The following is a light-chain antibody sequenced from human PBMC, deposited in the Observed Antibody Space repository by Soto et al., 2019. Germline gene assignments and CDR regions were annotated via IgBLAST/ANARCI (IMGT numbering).Light chain of an antibody. Sequence: DIQMTQSPPSLSASVGDRVTITCRASQSISSYLNWYQQKPGKAPKLLIYAASSLQSGVPSRFSGSGSGTDFTLTISSLQPEDFATYYCQQSYSTPPWTFGQGTKVDI. J-gene: IGKJ1*01. CDR1: QSISSY. V-gene: IGKV1-39*01. CDR3: QQSYSTPPWT. CDR2: AAS.